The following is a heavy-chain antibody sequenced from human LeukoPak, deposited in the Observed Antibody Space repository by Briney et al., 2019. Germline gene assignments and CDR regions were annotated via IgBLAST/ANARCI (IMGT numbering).Heavy chain of an antibody. V-gene: IGHV3-43*01. J-gene: IGHJ4*02. D-gene: IGHD5-18*01. Sequence: PGGSLRLSCAASGFTFDDYTMHWVRQAPGKGLEWVSLISWDGGSTYYADSVKGRFTISRDNSKNSLYLQMNSLRTEDTALYYCAKDSGVMVRTFVDYWGQGTLVTVSS. CDR2: ISWDGGST. CDR1: GFTFDDYT. CDR3: AKDSGVMVRTFVDY.